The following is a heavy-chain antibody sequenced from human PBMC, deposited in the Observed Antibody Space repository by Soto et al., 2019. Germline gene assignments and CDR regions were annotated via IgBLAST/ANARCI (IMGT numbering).Heavy chain of an antibody. Sequence: EVQLLESGGGLVQPGGSLRLSCAASGFTFSSYAMSWVRQAPGKGLEWVSGISSGGASTYYADSVKGRFTVSRDKSKNTLFLKMNSLRAEDTALYYCARIPPATSSYDITGFQLYFDCWGRGTLVTVSS. CDR2: ISSGGAST. CDR1: GFTFSSYA. V-gene: IGHV3-23*01. CDR3: ARIPPATSSYDITGFQLYFDC. D-gene: IGHD3-22*01. J-gene: IGHJ2*01.